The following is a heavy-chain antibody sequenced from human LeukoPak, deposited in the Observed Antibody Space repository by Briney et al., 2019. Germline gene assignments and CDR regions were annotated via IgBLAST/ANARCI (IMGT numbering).Heavy chain of an antibody. CDR2: ISSNGGST. J-gene: IGHJ4*02. CDR3: ARVGGFGFDY. CDR1: GFTFSSFA. V-gene: IGHV3-64*01. D-gene: IGHD3-10*01. Sequence: HPGGSLRLSCAASGFTFSSFAMHWVRQAQGKGLEYVSGISSNGGSTYYANSVKGRFTISRDNSKNTLYLQMGSLKTEDMAVYFCARVGGFGFDYWGQGTLVTVSS.